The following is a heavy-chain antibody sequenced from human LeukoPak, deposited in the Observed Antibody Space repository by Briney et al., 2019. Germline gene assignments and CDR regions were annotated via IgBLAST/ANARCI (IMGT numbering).Heavy chain of an antibody. V-gene: IGHV4-34*01. Sequence: SSETLSLTCAVYGGSFSGYYWSWIRQPPGKGLGWIGEINHSGSTNYNPSLKSRVTISVDTSKNQFSLKLSSVTAADTAVYYCASENYYGSGSYYINWGQGTLVTVSS. J-gene: IGHJ4*02. CDR2: INHSGST. D-gene: IGHD3-10*01. CDR3: ASENYYGSGSYYIN. CDR1: GGSFSGYY.